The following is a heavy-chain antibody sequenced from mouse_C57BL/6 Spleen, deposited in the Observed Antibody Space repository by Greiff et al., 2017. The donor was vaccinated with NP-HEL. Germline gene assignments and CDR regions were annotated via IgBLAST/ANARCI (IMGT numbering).Heavy chain of an antibody. D-gene: IGHD1-1*01. Sequence: VQLQQSGTELVKPGASVKLSCKASGYTFTSYWMHWVKQRPGQGLEWIGNINPSNGGTNYNEKFKSKATLTVDKSSSTAYMQLSSLTSEDSAVYYCARKYYGSSGPFAYWGQGTLVTVSA. V-gene: IGHV1-53*01. CDR1: GYTFTSYW. CDR2: INPSNGGT. CDR3: ARKYYGSSGPFAY. J-gene: IGHJ3*01.